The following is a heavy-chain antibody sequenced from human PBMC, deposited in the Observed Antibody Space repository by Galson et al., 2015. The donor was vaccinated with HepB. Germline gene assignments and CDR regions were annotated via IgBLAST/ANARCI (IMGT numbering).Heavy chain of an antibody. V-gene: IGHV3-30*18. CDR2: ISYDGSNK. Sequence: SLRLSCAASGFTFSSYGMHWVRQAPGKGLEWVAVISYDGSNKYYADSVKGRFTISRDNSKNTLYLQMNSLRAEDTAVYYCAKGEEPVVVTATPLDYWVQGTLVTVSS. CDR1: GFTFSSYG. J-gene: IGHJ4*02. CDR3: AKGEEPVVVTATPLDY. D-gene: IGHD2-21*02.